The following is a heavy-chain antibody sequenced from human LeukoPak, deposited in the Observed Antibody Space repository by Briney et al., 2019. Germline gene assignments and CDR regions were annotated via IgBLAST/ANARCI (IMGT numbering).Heavy chain of an antibody. CDR2: IYYSGST. D-gene: IGHD3-22*01. CDR1: GGSNSSYY. V-gene: IGHV4-59*01. J-gene: IGHJ4*02. CDR3: ARGTYDSSGYYFDY. Sequence: SETLSLTCTVSGGSNSSYYWSWIRQPPGKGLEWIGYIYYSGSTNYNPSLKSRVTISVDTSKNQFSLKLSSVTAADTAVYYCARGTYDSSGYYFDYWGQGTLVTVSS.